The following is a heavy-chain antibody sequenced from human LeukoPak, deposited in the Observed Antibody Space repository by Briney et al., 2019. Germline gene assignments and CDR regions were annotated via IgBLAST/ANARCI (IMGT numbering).Heavy chain of an antibody. CDR2: INHSGST. CDR1: GGSFSGYY. Sequence: KPSETLSLTCAVYGGSFSGYYWSWIRQPPGKGLEWIGEINHSGSTNYNPSLKSRVTISVDTSRNQFSLKLSSVTAADTAVYYCARGGSSSWRGWFDPWGQGTLVTVSS. D-gene: IGHD6-13*01. CDR3: ARGGSSSWRGWFDP. J-gene: IGHJ5*02. V-gene: IGHV4-34*01.